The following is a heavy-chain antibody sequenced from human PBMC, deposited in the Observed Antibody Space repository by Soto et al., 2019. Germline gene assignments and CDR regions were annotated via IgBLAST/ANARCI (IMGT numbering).Heavy chain of an antibody. CDR1: GFTFSSYG. D-gene: IGHD5-12*01. CDR2: ISYDGSNK. J-gene: IGHJ4*02. V-gene: IGHV3-30*18. Sequence: PGGSLRLSCAASGFTFSSYGMRWVRQAPGKGLEWVAVISYDGSNKYYADSVKGRFTISRDNSKNTLYLQMNSLRAEDTAVYYCAKAPYSGYEIDYWGQGTLVTVSS. CDR3: AKAPYSGYEIDY.